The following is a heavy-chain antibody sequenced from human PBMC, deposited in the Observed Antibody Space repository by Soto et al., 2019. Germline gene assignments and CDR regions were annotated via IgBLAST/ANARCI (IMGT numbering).Heavy chain of an antibody. CDR2: ISAYNGNT. CDR3: ATFQYCSGGSCLDY. V-gene: IGHV1-18*01. CDR1: GYTFTSYG. D-gene: IGHD2-15*01. Sequence: ASVKDSCPGAGYTFTSYGSSWVRQALGQGLEWMGWISAYNGNTNYAQKLQGRVTMTTDTSTSTAYMELRSLRSDDTAVYYCATFQYCSGGSCLDYWGQGTLVTVSS. J-gene: IGHJ4*02.